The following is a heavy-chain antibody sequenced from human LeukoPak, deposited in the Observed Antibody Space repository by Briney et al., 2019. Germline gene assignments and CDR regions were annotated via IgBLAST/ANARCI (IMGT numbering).Heavy chain of an antibody. Sequence: GESLKISCKGSGYSFTSYWIGWVRQMPGKGLEWMGLIYPLNSDTRYSPSFQGQVTISADNSISTAYLQWSSLKASDTAMYYCGTHRDGYNPFDYWGQGTLVTVSS. D-gene: IGHD5-24*01. CDR2: IYPLNSDT. CDR1: GYSFTSYW. J-gene: IGHJ4*02. CDR3: GTHRDGYNPFDY. V-gene: IGHV5-51*01.